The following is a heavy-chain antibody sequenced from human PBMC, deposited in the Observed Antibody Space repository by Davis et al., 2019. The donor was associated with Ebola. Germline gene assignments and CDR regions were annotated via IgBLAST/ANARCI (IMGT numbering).Heavy chain of an antibody. Sequence: GESLKISCAASGFTFSSYGMHWVRQAPGKGLEWVAVIWYDGSNKYYADSVKGRFTISRDNSKNTLYLQMNSLRAEATAVYYCARSASEDTVFDYWGQGTLVTVSS. V-gene: IGHV3-33*01. J-gene: IGHJ4*02. CDR3: ARSASEDTVFDY. D-gene: IGHD5-18*01. CDR2: IWYDGSNK. CDR1: GFTFSSYG.